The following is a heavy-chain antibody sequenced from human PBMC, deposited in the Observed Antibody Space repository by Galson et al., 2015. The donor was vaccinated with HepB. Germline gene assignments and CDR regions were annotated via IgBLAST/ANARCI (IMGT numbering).Heavy chain of an antibody. J-gene: IGHJ4*02. CDR1: GFTFSSYA. V-gene: IGHV3-30-3*01. D-gene: IGHD3-22*01. CDR2: ISSDGSNK. CDR3: ASGVTMIVAVTPPDY. Sequence: SLRLSCAASGFTFSSYAMHWVRQAPGKGLEWVAVISSDGSNKYYADSVKGRFTISRDNSKNTLYLQMNSLRAEDTAVYYCASGVTMIVAVTPPDYWGPGTLV.